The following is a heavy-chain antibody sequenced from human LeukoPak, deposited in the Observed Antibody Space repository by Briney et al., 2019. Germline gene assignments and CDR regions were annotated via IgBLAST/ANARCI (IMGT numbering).Heavy chain of an antibody. CDR2: IIPIFGTA. CDR3: ARGGYDEGAFDY. Sequence: SVKVSCKASGGTFSSYAISWVRQAPGQGLEWMGGIIPIFGTANYAQKFQGRVTITADESTSTAYMELRSLRSDDTAVYYCARGGYDEGAFDYWGQGTLVTVSS. V-gene: IGHV1-69*13. J-gene: IGHJ4*02. D-gene: IGHD5-12*01. CDR1: GGTFSSYA.